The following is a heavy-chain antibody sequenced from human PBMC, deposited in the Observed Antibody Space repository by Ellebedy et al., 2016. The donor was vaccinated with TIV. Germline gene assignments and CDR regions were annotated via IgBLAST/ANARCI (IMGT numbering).Heavy chain of an antibody. Sequence: AASVKVSCKASGYTFLXYGINCVRQPXGQGLEWMGWISAYNGNTNYAQKLQGRVTMTTDTSASTAYMELSSLRSEDTAVYYCARDQRDGYNFYHYWGQGTLVTVSS. CDR3: ARDQRDGYNFYHY. J-gene: IGHJ4*02. D-gene: IGHD5-24*01. V-gene: IGHV1-18*04. CDR1: GYTFLXYG. CDR2: ISAYNGNT.